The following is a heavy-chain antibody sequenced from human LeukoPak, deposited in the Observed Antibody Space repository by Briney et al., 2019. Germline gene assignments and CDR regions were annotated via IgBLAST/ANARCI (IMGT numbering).Heavy chain of an antibody. CDR2: IYYSGST. J-gene: IGHJ5*02. D-gene: IGHD2-2*02. CDR3: ARIVPAAIPDNWFDP. CDR1: GGSISSYY. V-gene: IGHV4-59*01. Sequence: PSETLSLTCTVSGGSISSYYWSWIRQPPGKGLEWIGYIYYSGSTNYSPSLKSRVTISVDTSKNQFSLKLSSVTAADTAVYYCARIVPAAIPDNWFDPWGQGTLVTVSS.